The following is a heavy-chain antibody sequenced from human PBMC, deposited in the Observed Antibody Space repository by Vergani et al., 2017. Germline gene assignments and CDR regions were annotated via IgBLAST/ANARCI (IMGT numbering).Heavy chain of an antibody. CDR1: GFTVSSNY. CDR2: IYSGGST. Sequence: EVQLVESGGGLVQPGGSLRLSCAASGFTVSSNYMSWVRQAPGKGLEWVSVIYSGGSTYYADSVKGRFTISRHNSKNTLYLQMNSLRAEDTAVYYCATGGYCSSTSCYKDDAFDIWGQGTMVTVSS. D-gene: IGHD2-2*02. V-gene: IGHV3-53*04. CDR3: ATGGYCSSTSCYKDDAFDI. J-gene: IGHJ3*02.